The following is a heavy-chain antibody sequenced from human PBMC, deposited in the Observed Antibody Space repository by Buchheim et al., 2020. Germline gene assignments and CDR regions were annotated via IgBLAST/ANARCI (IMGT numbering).Heavy chain of an antibody. Sequence: QVQLQQWGAGLLKPSETLSLTCAVYGGSFSGYYWSWIRQPPGKGLEWIGEINHSGRTNYNPSLTSRVTISVDTSKNQFSLKVSSVTAADTAVYYCARAKGPAYNYYRYFMDVWGKGTT. CDR3: ARAKGPAYNYYRYFMDV. CDR1: GGSFSGYY. D-gene: IGHD2-21*01. CDR2: INHSGRT. J-gene: IGHJ6*03. V-gene: IGHV4-34*01.